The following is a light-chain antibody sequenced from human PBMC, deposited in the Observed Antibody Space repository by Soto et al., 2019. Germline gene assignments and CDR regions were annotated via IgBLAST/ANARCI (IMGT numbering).Light chain of an antibody. V-gene: IGKV3-15*01. Sequence: EVVMTQSPATLSVSPGERATLSCRASQSVGSNLAWYQQKPGQAPRILIYGASTRATGIPARFSGSGSGTEFTLTISSLQSEDSAVYHCQQFYNWPPITFGQGTRLEIK. J-gene: IGKJ5*01. CDR3: QQFYNWPPIT. CDR2: GAS. CDR1: QSVGSN.